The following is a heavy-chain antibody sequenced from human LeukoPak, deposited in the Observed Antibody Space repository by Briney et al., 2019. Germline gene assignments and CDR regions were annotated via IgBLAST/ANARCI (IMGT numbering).Heavy chain of an antibody. CDR3: AKGSSSGYYYYFDY. D-gene: IGHD3-22*01. Sequence: GGSLRLSCAASGFTSSSYAMSWVRQAPGKGLEWVLAISGSGGSTYYADSVKGRFTISRDNSKNTLYLQMNSLRAEDTAVYYCAKGSSSGYYYYFDYWGQGTLVTVSS. V-gene: IGHV3-23*01. J-gene: IGHJ4*02. CDR1: GFTSSSYA. CDR2: ISGSGGST.